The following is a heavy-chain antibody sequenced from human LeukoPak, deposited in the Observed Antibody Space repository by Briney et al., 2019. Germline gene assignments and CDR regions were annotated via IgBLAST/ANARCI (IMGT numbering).Heavy chain of an antibody. CDR2: INPNSGNT. CDR3: ARDLSGSGTR. J-gene: IGHJ4*02. D-gene: IGHD3-10*01. V-gene: IGHV1-8*02. CDR1: GYTFTGYY. Sequence: ASVKVSCKASGYTFTGYYMHWVRQAPGQGLEWMGWINPNSGNTGYAQKFQGRVTMTRNTSISTAYMELSSLRSEDTAVYYCARDLSGSGTRWGQGTLVTVSS.